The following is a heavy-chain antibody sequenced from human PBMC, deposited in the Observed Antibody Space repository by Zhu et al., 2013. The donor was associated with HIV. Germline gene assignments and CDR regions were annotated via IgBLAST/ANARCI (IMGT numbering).Heavy chain of an antibody. D-gene: IGHD3-3*01. CDR2: IIPIFGTA. CDR1: GGTFSSYA. J-gene: IGHJ4*02. Sequence: QVQLVQSGAEVKKPGSSVKVSCKASGGTFSSYAISWVRQAPGQGLEWMGGIIPIFGTANYAQKFQGRVTITADESTSTAYMELSSLRSEDTAVYYCAREGTYYDFWSGYYGTYYFDYWGQGTLVTVSS. CDR3: AREGTYYDFWSGYYGTYYFDY. V-gene: IGHV1-69*01.